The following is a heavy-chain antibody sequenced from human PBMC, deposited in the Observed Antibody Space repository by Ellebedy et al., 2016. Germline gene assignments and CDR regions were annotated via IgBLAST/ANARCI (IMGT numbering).Heavy chain of an antibody. J-gene: IGHJ5*02. CDR1: GYTFTSYD. V-gene: IGHV1-8*01. CDR3: AREGTTVVTYNWFDP. Sequence: ASVKVSCXASGYTFTSYDINWVRQATGQGLEWMGWMNPNSGNTGYAQKFQGRVTMTRNTSISTAYMELSSLRSEDTAVYYCAREGTTVVTYNWFDPWGQGTLVIVSS. CDR2: MNPNSGNT. D-gene: IGHD4-23*01.